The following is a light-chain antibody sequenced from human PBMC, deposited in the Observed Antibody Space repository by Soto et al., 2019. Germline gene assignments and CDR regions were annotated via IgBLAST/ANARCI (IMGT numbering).Light chain of an antibody. Sequence: EIVLTQSPGTLSLSPGERATLSCRASQSVSSSYLAWYQQKPGQAPSLLIYGASSRATGIPDRFSGSGSGTDFTLTISRLEPEDCAVYYCQQYGSSPPAFGQGTKVDIK. V-gene: IGKV3-20*01. CDR1: QSVSSSY. CDR2: GAS. J-gene: IGKJ1*01. CDR3: QQYGSSPPA.